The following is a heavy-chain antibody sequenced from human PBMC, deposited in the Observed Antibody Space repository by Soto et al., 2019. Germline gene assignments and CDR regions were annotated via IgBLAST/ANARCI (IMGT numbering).Heavy chain of an antibody. CDR2: FDPEDGET. CDR1: GYTLTELS. D-gene: IGHD4-4*01. Sequence: GASVKGLCKVSGYTLTELSMHWVRQAPGKGLEWMGGFDPEDGETIYAQKFQGRVTMTEDTSTDTAYMELSSLRSEGTAVYYCATVGSNYYYYYYGMDVWGQGTTVTVSS. V-gene: IGHV1-24*01. J-gene: IGHJ6*02. CDR3: ATVGSNYYYYYYGMDV.